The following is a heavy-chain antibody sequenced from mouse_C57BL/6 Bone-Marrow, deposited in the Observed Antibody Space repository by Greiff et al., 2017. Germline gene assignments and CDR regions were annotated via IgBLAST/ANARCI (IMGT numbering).Heavy chain of an antibody. CDR1: GYTFTDYY. CDR3: ARREGYYFDY. Sequence: EVQLQQSGPVLVKPGASVKMSCKASGYTFTDYYMNWVKQSHGKSLEWIGVINPYNGGTSYNQKFKGKATLTVDKSSSTAYMELNSLTSEDSAVYYCARREGYYFDYWGQGTTLTVSS. J-gene: IGHJ2*01. CDR2: INPYNGGT. V-gene: IGHV1-19*01.